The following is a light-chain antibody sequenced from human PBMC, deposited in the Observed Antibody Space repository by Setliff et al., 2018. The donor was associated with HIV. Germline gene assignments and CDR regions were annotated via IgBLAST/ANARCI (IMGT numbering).Light chain of an antibody. J-gene: IGLJ1*01. Sequence: QPALAQPRSVSGSPGQSVTISCTGTSNDVGAYSFVSWFQQLPGAVPRLMIFGSIKRPSGVPDRFSGSKSGNTASLTISGLRPDDEADYYCCSYMGSYMYVFGTGTKVTVL. CDR3: CSYMGSYMYV. CDR2: GSI. V-gene: IGLV2-11*01. CDR1: SNDVGAYSF.